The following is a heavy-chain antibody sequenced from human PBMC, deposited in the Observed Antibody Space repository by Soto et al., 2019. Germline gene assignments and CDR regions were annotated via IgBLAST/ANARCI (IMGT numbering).Heavy chain of an antibody. D-gene: IGHD6-19*01. Sequence: GGSLRLSCAASGFTFSSYVMSWVRQAPGKGLEWVSGISGSGDNTYYADSVKGRFTISRDNSKNTLYLQMNSLRAEDTAVYYCAKGVPGIAVAGTGYFQHWGQGTLVTVSS. CDR1: GFTFSSYV. J-gene: IGHJ1*01. CDR3: AKGVPGIAVAGTGYFQH. CDR2: ISGSGDNT. V-gene: IGHV3-23*01.